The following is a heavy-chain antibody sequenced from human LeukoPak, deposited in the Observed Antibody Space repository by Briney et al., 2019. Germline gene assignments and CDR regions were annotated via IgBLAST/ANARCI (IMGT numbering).Heavy chain of an antibody. CDR3: TREQRTVTSFDY. J-gene: IGHJ4*02. CDR1: GFTFSGYW. V-gene: IGHV3-74*01. CDR2: INSDGSST. Sequence: GGSLRLSCGASGFTFSGYWMHWVRQAPGKGLVWVSRINSDGSSTTYADSVKGRFTISRDNAKNTLYLQMNSLRAEDTAVYYCTREQRTVTSFDYWGQGTLVTVSS. D-gene: IGHD4-17*01.